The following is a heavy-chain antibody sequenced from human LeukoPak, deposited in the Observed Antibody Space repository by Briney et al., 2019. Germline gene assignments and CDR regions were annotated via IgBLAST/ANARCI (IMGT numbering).Heavy chain of an antibody. Sequence: GGSLRLSCAASGFTFSSYAMHWVRQAPGKGLEWVAVIWYDGSNKYYADSVKGRFTISRDNSKNTLYLQMNSLRAEDTAVYYCARDGTGSNSGWYIHWGQGALVTVSS. CDR2: IWYDGSNK. CDR3: ARDGTGSNSGWYIH. CDR1: GFTFSSYA. D-gene: IGHD6-19*01. J-gene: IGHJ4*02. V-gene: IGHV3-33*08.